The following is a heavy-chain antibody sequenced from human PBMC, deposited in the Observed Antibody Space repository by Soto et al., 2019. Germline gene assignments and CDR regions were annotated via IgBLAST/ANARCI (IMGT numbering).Heavy chain of an antibody. J-gene: IGHJ4*02. CDR1: GYTFTSYG. D-gene: IGHD3-10*01. CDR2: ISAYNGNT. CDR3: ARGPNYNSPSGRFDY. Sequence: APVKVSCKASGYTFTSYGFSWGRQAPGQGLEWMGWISAYNGNTNYAQKLQGRVTMTTDTSTSTAYMELRSLRSDDTAVYYCARGPNYNSPSGRFDYWGQGTPVTVSS. V-gene: IGHV1-18*01.